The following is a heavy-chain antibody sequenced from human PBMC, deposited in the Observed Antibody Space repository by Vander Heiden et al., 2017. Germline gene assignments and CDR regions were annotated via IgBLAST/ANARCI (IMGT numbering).Heavy chain of an antibody. CDR3: ARALA. CDR2: MRRRGSTI. Sequence: EVQLVESGGGLVQPGGSLRLSCAASGFTFSSYEMNWVRQAPGKGLEWVSYMRRRGSTIYYADSVKGRFTISRDNAKKSMYLQMNSLTAEDTAVYYCARALAWGQGSLVTLYS. V-gene: IGHV3-48*03. CDR1: GFTFSSYE. D-gene: IGHD6-6*01. J-gene: IGHJ4*02.